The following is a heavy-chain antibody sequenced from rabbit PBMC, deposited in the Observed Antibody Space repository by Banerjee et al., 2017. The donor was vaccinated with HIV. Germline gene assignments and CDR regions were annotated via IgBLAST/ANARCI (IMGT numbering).Heavy chain of an antibody. CDR1: RFDFSTYS. CDR3: VREVAAKFGL. J-gene: IGHJ3*01. D-gene: IGHD4-1*01. Sequence: QLVESGGGLVQPGGSLKLSCKASRFDFSTYSMSWVRQAPGKGLEWIGYIVPIFGVTYYANWVNGRFTISSHNAQNTLYLQLNSLTAADTATYFCVREVAAKFGLWGQGTLVTVS. V-gene: IGHV1S7*01. CDR2: IVPIFGVT.